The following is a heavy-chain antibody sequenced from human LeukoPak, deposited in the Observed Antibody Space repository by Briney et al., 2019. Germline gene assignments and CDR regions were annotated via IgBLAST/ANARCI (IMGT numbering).Heavy chain of an antibody. CDR3: ARAVLAHGVVATKDY. V-gene: IGHV1-2*06. D-gene: IGHD5-12*01. Sequence: ASVKVSCKASGYTFTGYYMHWVRQAPGQGLGWMGRINPNSGGTNYAQKFQGRVTMTRDTSISTAYMELSRLRSDDTAVYYCARAVLAHGVVATKDYWGQGTLATVSS. CDR2: INPNSGGT. J-gene: IGHJ4*02. CDR1: GYTFTGYY.